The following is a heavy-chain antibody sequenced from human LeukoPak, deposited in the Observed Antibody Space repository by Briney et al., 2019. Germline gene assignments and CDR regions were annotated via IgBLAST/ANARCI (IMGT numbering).Heavy chain of an antibody. CDR3: ARDCETNLHYYGSGSYYIPDAFDI. D-gene: IGHD3-10*01. CDR2: INPSGGST. CDR1: GYTFTSYY. Sequence: ASVKVSCKASGYTFTSYYMHWVRQAPGQGLEWMGIINPSGGSTSYAQKFQGRVTMTRDTSTSTVYMELSSLRSEDTAVYYCARDCETNLHYYGSGSYYIPDAFDIWGQGTMVTVSS. J-gene: IGHJ3*02. V-gene: IGHV1-46*01.